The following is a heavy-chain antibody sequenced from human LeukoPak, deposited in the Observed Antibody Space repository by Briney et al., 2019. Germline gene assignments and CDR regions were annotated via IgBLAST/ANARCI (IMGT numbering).Heavy chain of an antibody. V-gene: IGHV1-69-2*01. CDR2: VDPEDGET. CDR3: ATSSQKDYYDSSGYSSHYMDV. Sequence: ASVKISCKVSGYTFTDYYMHWVQQAPGKGLEWMGLVDPEDGETIYAEKFQGRVTITADTSTDTAYMELSSLRSEDTAVYYCATSSQKDYYDSSGYSSHYMDVWGKGTTVTVSS. J-gene: IGHJ6*03. D-gene: IGHD3-22*01. CDR1: GYTFTDYY.